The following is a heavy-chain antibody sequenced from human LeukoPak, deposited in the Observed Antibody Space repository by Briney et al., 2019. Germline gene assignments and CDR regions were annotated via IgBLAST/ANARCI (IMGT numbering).Heavy chain of an antibody. V-gene: IGHV3-7*01. CDR2: IREDGNEK. CDR3: VRDYRGGWNDY. Sequence: PGGSLRLSCAATGFTFTKHWMSWVRQTIGKGLECVAKIREDGNEKHYVDSVKGRFTTSRDNAKNSLFLQMNNLRVDDTAVYYCVRDYRGGWNDYWGQGTLVTVSS. D-gene: IGHD1-26*01. CDR1: GFTFTKHW. J-gene: IGHJ4*02.